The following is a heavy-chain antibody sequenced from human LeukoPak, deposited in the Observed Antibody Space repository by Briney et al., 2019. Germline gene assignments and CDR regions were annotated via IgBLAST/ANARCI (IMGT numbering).Heavy chain of an antibody. CDR3: ARANDYGDYVLDAFDI. D-gene: IGHD4-17*01. CDR1: GGSISSYY. J-gene: IGHJ3*02. Sequence: SETLSLTCTVSGGSISSYYWSWIRQPPGKGLEWIGYIYYSGSTNYNPSLKSRVTISVDTSKNQFSLKLSSMTAADTAVYYCARANDYGDYVLDAFDIWGQGTMVTVSS. V-gene: IGHV4-59*01. CDR2: IYYSGST.